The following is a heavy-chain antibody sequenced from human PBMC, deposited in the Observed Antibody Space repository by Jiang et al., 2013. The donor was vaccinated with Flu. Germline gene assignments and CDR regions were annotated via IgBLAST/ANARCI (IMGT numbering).Heavy chain of an antibody. CDR2: IWYDGSNK. V-gene: IGHV3-30*04. Sequence: VQLVESGGGVVQPGRSLRLSCAASGFSFRSNAMHWVRQAPGKGLEWVAVIWYDGSNKYYAESVKGRFTISRDNSKNTAHLQMTSLRAEDTAMYYCGRGIVTGGRVIDPWGQGTLVIVSS. CDR1: GFSFRSNA. J-gene: IGHJ5*02. D-gene: IGHD2-15*01. CDR3: GRGIVTGGRVIDP.